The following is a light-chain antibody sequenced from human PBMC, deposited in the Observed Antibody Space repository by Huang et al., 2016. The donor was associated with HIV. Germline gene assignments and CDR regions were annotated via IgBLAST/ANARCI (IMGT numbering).Light chain of an antibody. J-gene: IGKJ1*01. CDR2: DAT. CDR1: QSFNSN. CDR3: QQSFSTLWT. Sequence: DIQMTQSPSSLYASVGDRVTITCRASQSFNSNLNWYQQKPGKAPNFLTYDATRLETGVPSRFSGNGSGTHFTLTVNNLQPEDFAPYYCQQSFSTLWTFGQGTKVEVK. V-gene: IGKV1-39*01.